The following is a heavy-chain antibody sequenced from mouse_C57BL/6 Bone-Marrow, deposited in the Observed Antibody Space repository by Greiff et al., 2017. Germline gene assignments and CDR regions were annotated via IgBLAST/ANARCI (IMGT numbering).Heavy chain of an antibody. D-gene: IGHD1-2*01. CDR2: INPSSGYT. CDR1: GYTFTSYW. J-gene: IGHJ2*01. CDR3: SRNSILRLYYFDY. Sequence: QVQLQQSGAELAKPGASVKLSCKASGYTFTSYWMHWVKQRPGQGLEWIGYINPSSGYTKYNQKFKDKATLTADKSSSTAYMQLSSLTYEDSAVYYCSRNSILRLYYFDYWGQGTTLTVSS. V-gene: IGHV1-7*01.